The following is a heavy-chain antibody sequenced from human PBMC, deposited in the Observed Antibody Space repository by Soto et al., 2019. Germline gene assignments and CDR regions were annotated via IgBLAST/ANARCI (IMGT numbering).Heavy chain of an antibody. Sequence: PSETLSLTCVVSGGSISSTNWWTWFRQPPGKRLEWIGEIYHNGSPTYSPSLRGRATISVDKSNNQFSLRLRSVTAADTAVYYCAGYQNDCDCSGCVAFDIWGQGTMVTVSS. J-gene: IGHJ3*02. CDR1: GGSISSTNW. CDR3: AGYQNDCDCSGCVAFDI. V-gene: IGHV4-4*02. D-gene: IGHD3-22*01. CDR2: IYHNGSP.